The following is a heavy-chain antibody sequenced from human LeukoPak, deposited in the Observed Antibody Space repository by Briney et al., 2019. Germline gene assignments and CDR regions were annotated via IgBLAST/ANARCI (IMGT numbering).Heavy chain of an antibody. V-gene: IGHV3-7*01. CDR2: IKKDGSEK. CDR3: ARGYDFWSGYYLDY. Sequence: PGGSLRLSCAASGFTFSSYWMSWVRQAPGKGLEWVANIKKDGSEKYYVDSVKGRFTISRDNAKTSLYLQMNSLRAEDTAVYYCARGYDFWSGYYLDYWGQGTLVTVSS. D-gene: IGHD3-3*01. CDR1: GFTFSSYW. J-gene: IGHJ4*02.